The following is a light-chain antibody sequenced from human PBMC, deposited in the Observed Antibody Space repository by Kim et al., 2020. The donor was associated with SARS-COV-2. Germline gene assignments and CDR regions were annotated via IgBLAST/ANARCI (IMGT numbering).Light chain of an antibody. J-gene: IGLJ3*02. CDR3: GTWDSSLSAGV. CDR2: ANN. CDR1: SSNIGKNY. Sequence: GQKVTMSCSGSSSNIGKNYVSWYQQLPGTAPKLLIYANNKRPSGIPDRFSGSKSGTSATLGITGLQTGDEAEYYCGTWDSSLSAGVFGGGTQLTVL. V-gene: IGLV1-51*01.